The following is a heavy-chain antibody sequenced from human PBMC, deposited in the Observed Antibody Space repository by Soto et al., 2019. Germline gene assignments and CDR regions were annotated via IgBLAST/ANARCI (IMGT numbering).Heavy chain of an antibody. V-gene: IGHV1-69*13. J-gene: IGHJ3*02. CDR2: IIPIFGTA. CDR3: AREYYDFWSGYSGESNAFDI. CDR1: GGTFSSYA. D-gene: IGHD3-3*01. Sequence: SVKVSCKASGGTFSSYAISWVRQAPGQGLEWMGGIIPIFGTANYAQKFQGRVTITADESTSTAYMELSSLRSEDTAVYYCAREYYDFWSGYSGESNAFDIWGQGTMVTVSS.